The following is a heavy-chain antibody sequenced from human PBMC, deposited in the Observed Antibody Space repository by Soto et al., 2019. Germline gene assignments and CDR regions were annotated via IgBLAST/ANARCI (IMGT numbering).Heavy chain of an antibody. Sequence: PGGSLRLSCAASGFTVSSNYMSWVRQAPGKGLEWVSVIYSGGSTYYADSVKGRFTISRDNANHSVYLQMNSLRVDDTALYYCAKGDHWGTRVKYYYGLDVWGQGTTVTVSS. CDR3: AKGDHWGTRVKYYYGLDV. CDR2: IYSGGST. D-gene: IGHD7-27*01. V-gene: IGHV3-53*01. CDR1: GFTVSSNY. J-gene: IGHJ6*02.